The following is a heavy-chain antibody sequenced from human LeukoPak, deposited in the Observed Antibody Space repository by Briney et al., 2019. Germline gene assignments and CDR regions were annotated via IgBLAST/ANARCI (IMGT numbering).Heavy chain of an antibody. J-gene: IGHJ5*02. V-gene: IGHV1-18*01. CDR3: AKYSVAVGASNWFDP. CDR1: GYTFTSYG. Sequence: ASVKVSCKASGYTFTSYGISWVRQAPGQGLEWMGWISAYNGYTNYAQNLQGRVTMTIDTSASTGYMELRSLRSDDTAVYYCAKYSVAVGASNWFDPWGRGTLVTVSS. CDR2: ISAYNGYT. D-gene: IGHD1-26*01.